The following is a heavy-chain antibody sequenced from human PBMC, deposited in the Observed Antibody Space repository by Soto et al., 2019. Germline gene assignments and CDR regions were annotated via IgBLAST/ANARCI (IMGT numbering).Heavy chain of an antibody. J-gene: IGHJ4*01. CDR1: GDSVSGGSYH. Sequence: QVQLQESGPGLVKPSETLSLTCTVSGDSVSGGSYHWSWIRQPPGGGLEWMGYISNSGDANYHPSLTSRISMSVDTSKNQCSLRLSSVTGADPAVYYCARDIRGYSRALDFWGHGALVTVSS. CDR2: ISNSGDA. CDR3: ARDIRGYSRALDF. D-gene: IGHD5-18*01. V-gene: IGHV4-61*01.